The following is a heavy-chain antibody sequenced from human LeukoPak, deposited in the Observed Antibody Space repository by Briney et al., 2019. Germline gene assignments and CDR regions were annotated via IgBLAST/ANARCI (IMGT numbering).Heavy chain of an antibody. CDR3: ARVDDLDAFDI. J-gene: IGHJ3*02. CDR1: GFTFSSYA. CDR2: ISYDGSNK. Sequence: GGSLRLSCAASGFTFSSYAMHWVRQAPGKGLEWVAVISYDGSNKYYADSVKGRFTISRDNSKNTLFLQINSLRPEDTAMYYCARVDDLDAFDIWGQGTLVTVSS. V-gene: IGHV3-30*04. D-gene: IGHD2-2*03.